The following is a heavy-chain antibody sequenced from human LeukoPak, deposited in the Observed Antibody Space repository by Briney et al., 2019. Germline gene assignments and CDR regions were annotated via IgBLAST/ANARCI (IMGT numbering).Heavy chain of an antibody. CDR2: ISWNSGTI. V-gene: IGHV3-9*01. D-gene: IGHD5-24*01. CDR1: GFIFDDYA. CDR3: AKDKAGYRYYFDY. Sequence: GGSLRLSRAASGFIFDDYAMHWVRQAPGKGLEWVSGISWNSGTIGYADSVKGRFTISRDDAKNSLYLQMNSLRAEDTALYFCAKDKAGYRYYFDYWGQGILVTVSS. J-gene: IGHJ4*02.